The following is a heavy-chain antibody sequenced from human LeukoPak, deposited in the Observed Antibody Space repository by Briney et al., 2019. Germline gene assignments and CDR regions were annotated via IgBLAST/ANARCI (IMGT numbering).Heavy chain of an antibody. V-gene: IGHV1-8*01. CDR2: MNPNSGNT. J-gene: IGHJ4*02. CDR3: ARACSSWSRGSCYFDY. CDR1: GYTFTSYD. Sequence: GASVKVSCKASGYTFTSYDINWVRQATGQGLEWMGWMNPNSGNTGYAQKFEGRVTMTTDTSTSTAYMELRSLRSDDTAVYYCARACSSWSRGSCYFDYWGQGTLVTVSS. D-gene: IGHD6-13*01.